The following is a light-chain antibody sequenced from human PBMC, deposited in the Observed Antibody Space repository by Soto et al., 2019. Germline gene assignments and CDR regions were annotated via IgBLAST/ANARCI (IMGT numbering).Light chain of an antibody. CDR3: CSLEGSNALVV. J-gene: IGLJ2*01. CDR2: EAT. Sequence: QSALTQPASVSGSPGQSITVSCTGTKNNLGSYDLVSWYQKYPDKAPTLLIYEATKRPSGISDRFSGSKSGFTASLTISGLRADDEAEYYCCSLEGSNALVVFGGGTKVIVL. CDR1: KNNLGSYDL. V-gene: IGLV2-23*01.